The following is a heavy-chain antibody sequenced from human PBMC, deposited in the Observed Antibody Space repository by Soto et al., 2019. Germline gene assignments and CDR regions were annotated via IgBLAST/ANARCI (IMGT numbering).Heavy chain of an antibody. D-gene: IGHD6-13*01. Sequence: QVQLVESGGGVVQPGNSLRLSCAGSGFPFSAEAMHWVRQAPGKGLEWVAAISYDGNNKNHADSVKGRFTVSRDNSKNTLYLQIYSLRPEDTAVYYCARDYSSGWCLDYWGQGSLVTVSP. CDR2: ISYDGNNK. J-gene: IGHJ4*02. V-gene: IGHV3-30-3*01. CDR3: ARDYSSGWCLDY. CDR1: GFPFSAEA.